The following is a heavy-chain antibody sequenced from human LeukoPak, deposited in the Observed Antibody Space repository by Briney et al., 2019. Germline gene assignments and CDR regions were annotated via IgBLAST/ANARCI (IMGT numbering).Heavy chain of an antibody. D-gene: IGHD1-20*01. Sequence: ASVKVSCKASGYTFTSYGISWVRQAPGQGLEWMGWISAYNGNTSYAQKLQGRVTMTTDTSTSTAYMELRSLRSDDTAVYYCARDFFRGITGPFGPWGQGTLVTVSS. CDR2: ISAYNGNT. V-gene: IGHV1-18*01. CDR1: GYTFTSYG. J-gene: IGHJ5*02. CDR3: ARDFFRGITGPFGP.